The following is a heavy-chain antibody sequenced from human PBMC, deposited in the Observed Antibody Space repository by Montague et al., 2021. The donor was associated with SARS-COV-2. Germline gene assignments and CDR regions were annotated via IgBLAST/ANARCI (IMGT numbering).Heavy chain of an antibody. CDR2: IDPSDSYT. V-gene: IGHV5-10-1*01. D-gene: IGHD4-17*01. CDR3: ARHEGRSLHRDY. CDR1: GYNFITYW. J-gene: IGHJ4*02. Sequence: QSGAEVKTPGESLRISCQGSGYNFITYWISWVRQMPGKGLEWMGRIDPSDSYTNYSPSFQGHVTISADKSFTTAYLQLSSLKASDTAVYYCARHEGRSLHRDYWGQGTLVTVSS.